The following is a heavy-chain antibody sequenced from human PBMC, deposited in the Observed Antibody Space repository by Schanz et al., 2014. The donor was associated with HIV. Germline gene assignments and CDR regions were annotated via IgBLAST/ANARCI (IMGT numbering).Heavy chain of an antibody. CDR1: GFFLDDYA. CDR2: ISGGGGKT. J-gene: IGHJ4*02. Sequence: EVQLVESGGGLVQPGRSLRLSCATSGFFLDDYAMHWVRQAPGKGLEWVSIISGGGGKTYYADSVKGRFTISRDNSKNTLYLQMNSLRVEDTAVYYCANEEVPNDYWGQGTLVTVSS. V-gene: IGHV3-23*04. CDR3: ANEEVPNDY.